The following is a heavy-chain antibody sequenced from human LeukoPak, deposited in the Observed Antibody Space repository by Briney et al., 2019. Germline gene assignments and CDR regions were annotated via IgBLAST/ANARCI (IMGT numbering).Heavy chain of an antibody. Sequence: GGSLRLSCAASGFTFSSYAMSWVRQAPGKGLEWVAVISYDGSNKYYADSVKGRFTISRDNSKNTLYLQMNSLRAEDTAVYYCARGGVGTMIVVVIITWGQGTLVTVSS. CDR3: ARGGVGTMIVVVIIT. D-gene: IGHD3-22*01. CDR2: ISYDGSNK. J-gene: IGHJ4*02. CDR1: GFTFSSYA. V-gene: IGHV3-30-3*01.